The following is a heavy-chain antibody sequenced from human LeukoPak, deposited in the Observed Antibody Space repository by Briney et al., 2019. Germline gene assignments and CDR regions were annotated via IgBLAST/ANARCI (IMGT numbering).Heavy chain of an antibody. V-gene: IGHV3-9*01. CDR3: AKDIGDYGGSLDY. J-gene: IGHJ4*02. CDR2: ISWNSGSI. D-gene: IGHD4-17*01. Sequence: GRSLRLSCAASGFTFDDYAMHWVRQAPGKGLEWVSGISWNSGSIGYADSVKGRFTISRDNAKNSLYLQMNSLRAEDTALYYCAKDIGDYGGSLDYWGQGTLVTVYS. CDR1: GFTFDDYA.